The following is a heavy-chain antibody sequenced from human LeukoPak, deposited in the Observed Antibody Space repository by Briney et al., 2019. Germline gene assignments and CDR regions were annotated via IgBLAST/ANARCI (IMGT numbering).Heavy chain of an antibody. V-gene: IGHV4-31*03. Sequence: SQTLSLTCTVSGGSISSGGYYWSWIRQHPGKGLEWIGYIYYSGSTYYSPSLKSRVTISVDTSKNQFSLKLSSVTAADTAVYYCARDSARSIAADWGFDPWGQGTLVTVSS. J-gene: IGHJ5*02. CDR2: IYYSGST. CDR3: ARDSARSIAADWGFDP. CDR1: GGSISSGGYY. D-gene: IGHD6-6*01.